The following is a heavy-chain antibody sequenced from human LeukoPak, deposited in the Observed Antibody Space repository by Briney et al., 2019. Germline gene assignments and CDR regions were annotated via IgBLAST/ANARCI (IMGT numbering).Heavy chain of an antibody. CDR2: IKQDGSEK. V-gene: IGHV3-7*04. CDR1: GFTFSSYE. D-gene: IGHD1-1*01. J-gene: IGHJ4*02. Sequence: TGGSLRLSCAASGFTFSSYEMNWVRQAPGKGLEWVASIKQDGSEKYYVDSVKGRFTISRDNAKNSLYLQMNSLRAEDTALYYCARHSPLWNYWGQGTLVTVSS. CDR3: ARHSPLWNY.